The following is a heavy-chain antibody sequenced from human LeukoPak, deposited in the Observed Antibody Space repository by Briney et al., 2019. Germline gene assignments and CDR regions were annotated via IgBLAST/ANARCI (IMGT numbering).Heavy chain of an antibody. CDR2: IYYSGST. J-gene: IGHJ4*02. D-gene: IGHD3-22*01. CDR3: ARATYYYDSSGSYVRYYFDY. CDR1: GGSLSSGGYY. Sequence: SETLSLTCTVSGGSLSSGGYYWSWIRQPPGKGLEWFGYIYYSGSTTYNPSLKSRVTISVDTSKNQFSLKLSSVTAADTAVYYCARATYYYDSSGSYVRYYFDYWGQGTLVTVSS. V-gene: IGHV4-61*08.